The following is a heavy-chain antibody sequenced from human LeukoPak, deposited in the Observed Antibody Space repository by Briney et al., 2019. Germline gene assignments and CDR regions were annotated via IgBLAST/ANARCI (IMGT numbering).Heavy chain of an antibody. CDR2: IYTSGNT. V-gene: IGHV4-4*07. J-gene: IGHJ5*02. Sequence: PSETLSLTCTVSGGSFSIYYWSWIRQPAGKGLEWIGRIYTSGNTYYNPSLKSRVTMSVDTSKNQFSLNLSSVTAADTAVYYCARHRLDCSSTSCYAGWFDPWGQGTLVTVSS. CDR1: GGSFSIYY. CDR3: ARHRLDCSSTSCYAGWFDP. D-gene: IGHD2-2*01.